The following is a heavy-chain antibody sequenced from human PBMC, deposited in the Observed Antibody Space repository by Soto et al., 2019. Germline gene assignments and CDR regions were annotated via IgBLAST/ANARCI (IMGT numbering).Heavy chain of an antibody. V-gene: IGHV3-30-3*01. Sequence: QVQLVESGGDLVQPGRSLRLSCAASGLSFSTSIMHWVRQTPGKGLEWIAVISGDATSKIYRDSLKGRFTISRDNSKNKLYLEMNSLTAEDTAVYYCAREEDSSGHAGTFQHWGQGTLVTVSA. CDR3: AREEDSSGHAGTFQH. CDR2: ISGDATSK. D-gene: IGHD3-22*01. CDR1: GLSFSTSI. J-gene: IGHJ1*01.